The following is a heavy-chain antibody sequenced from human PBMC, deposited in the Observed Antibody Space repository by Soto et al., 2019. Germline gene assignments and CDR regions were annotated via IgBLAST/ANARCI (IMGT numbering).Heavy chain of an antibody. Sequence: GGSLRLSCASSGFTFSSYAMIWVRQAPGKGLEWVSAISGSGGSTYYADSVKGRFTISRDNSKNTLYLQMNSLRAEDTAVYNGAKDPGTAVPLNHWGQGTMVTVSS. CDR2: ISGSGGST. V-gene: IGHV3-23*01. D-gene: IGHD1-1*01. CDR1: GFTFSSYA. J-gene: IGHJ4*02. CDR3: AKDPGTAVPLNH.